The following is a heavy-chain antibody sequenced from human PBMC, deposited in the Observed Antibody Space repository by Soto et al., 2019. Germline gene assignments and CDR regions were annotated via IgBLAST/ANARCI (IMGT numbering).Heavy chain of an antibody. CDR3: ASVVRRATSIWFDP. CDR1: GGTFSSYA. J-gene: IGHJ5*02. D-gene: IGHD3-10*01. CDR2: IIPIFGTA. V-gene: IGHV1-69*06. Sequence: SVKVSCKASGGTFSSYAISWVRQARGQGLEWMGGIIPIFGTANYAQKFQGRVTITAAKSTSTAYMELSSLRSEDTAVYYCASVVRRATSIWFDPWGQATLVSVSS.